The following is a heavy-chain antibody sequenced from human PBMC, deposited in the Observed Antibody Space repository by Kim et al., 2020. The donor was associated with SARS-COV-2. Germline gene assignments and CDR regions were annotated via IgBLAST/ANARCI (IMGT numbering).Heavy chain of an antibody. CDR3: ARGRGGQQLAFLFDY. Sequence: SETLSLTCTVSGGSISSYYWSWIRQPPGKGLEWIGYIYYSGSTNYNPSLKSRVTISVDTSKNQFSLKLSSVTAADTAVYYCARGRGGQQLAFLFDYWGQGTLVTVSS. CDR2: IYYSGST. V-gene: IGHV4-59*01. J-gene: IGHJ4*02. D-gene: IGHD6-13*01. CDR1: GGSISSYY.